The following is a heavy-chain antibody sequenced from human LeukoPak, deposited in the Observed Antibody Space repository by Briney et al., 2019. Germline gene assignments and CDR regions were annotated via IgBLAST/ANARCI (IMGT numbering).Heavy chain of an antibody. V-gene: IGHV1-46*01. J-gene: IGHJ5*02. CDR2: INPSGGST. CDR1: GYTFTSHY. CDR3: ARGRTVTTSGAWFDP. Sequence: ASVKVSCKASGYTFTSHYMHWVRQAPGQGLEWIGIINPSGGSTSYAQKFQGRVTMTRGTSTSTVYMELRSLRSEDTAVYYCARGRTVTTSGAWFDPWGQGTLVTVSS. D-gene: IGHD4-17*01.